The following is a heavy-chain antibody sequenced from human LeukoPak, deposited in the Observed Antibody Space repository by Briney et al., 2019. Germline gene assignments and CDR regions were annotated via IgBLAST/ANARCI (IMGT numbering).Heavy chain of an antibody. V-gene: IGHV4-61*01. J-gene: IGHJ4*02. CDR2: IYYSGST. CDR3: ARLFHPALSGNYPFDY. Sequence: SETLSLTCTVSGGSVSSGSYYWSWIRQPPGKGLEWIAYIYYSGSTSYNPSLKSRVTISVDTSKNQFSLKLNSVTAADTAMYYCARLFHPALSGNYPFDYWGQGTLVTVSS. D-gene: IGHD1-26*01. CDR1: GGSVSSGSYY.